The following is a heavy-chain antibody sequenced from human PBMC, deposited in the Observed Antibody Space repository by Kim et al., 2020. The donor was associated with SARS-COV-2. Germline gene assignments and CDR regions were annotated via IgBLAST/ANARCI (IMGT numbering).Heavy chain of an antibody. V-gene: IGHV3-30*18. CDR2: ISYDGSNK. Sequence: GGSLRLSCAASGFTFSSYGMHWVRQAPGKGLEWVAVISYDGSNKYYADSVKGRFTISRDNSKNTLYLQMNSLRAEDTAVYYCAKEAHYYDSSGYYYVVDLYYYYGMDVWGQGTTVTVSS. J-gene: IGHJ6*02. D-gene: IGHD3-22*01. CDR1: GFTFSSYG. CDR3: AKEAHYYDSSGYYYVVDLYYYYGMDV.